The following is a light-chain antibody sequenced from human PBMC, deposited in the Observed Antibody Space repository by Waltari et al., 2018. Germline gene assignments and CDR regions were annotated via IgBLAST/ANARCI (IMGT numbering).Light chain of an antibody. CDR2: DVS. J-gene: IGLJ2*01. Sequence: QSALTQPASVSGSPGQSITISCTGTSSDVGGYNYFSWYQQHPGKAPKLMIYDVSKRPSGVSNRFSGSKSGNTASLTISGLQAEDEADYYCCSYAGSSTFDVVFGGGTKLTVL. CDR1: SSDVGGYNY. CDR3: CSYAGSSTFDVV. V-gene: IGLV2-23*02.